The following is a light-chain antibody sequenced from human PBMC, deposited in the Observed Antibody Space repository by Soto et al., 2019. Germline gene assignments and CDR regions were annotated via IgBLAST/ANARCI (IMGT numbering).Light chain of an antibody. CDR2: EVN. V-gene: IGLV2-23*02. CDR1: SNDFGSYSL. J-gene: IGLJ3*02. Sequence: QSALTQPTSVSGSPGQSITISCTGTSNDFGSYSLVSWYQQHPGKAPKLMSYEVNKRLSGGSTRFYGSQSGNTASLTISGLQAEDEADYYCCSYAGSSWVFVGGTKLTVL. CDR3: CSYAGSSWV.